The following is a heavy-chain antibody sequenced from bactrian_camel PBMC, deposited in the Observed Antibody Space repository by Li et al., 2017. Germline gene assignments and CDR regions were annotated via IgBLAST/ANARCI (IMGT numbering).Heavy chain of an antibody. CDR2: IHSDDRYT. CDR3: ATVSNPVRGSWSDLAYNY. V-gene: IGHV3S6*01. CDR1: GFTLSSYW. Sequence: HVQLVESGGGLVQPGGSLRLSCAASGFTLSSYWMYWVRQAPGKGLEWVSSIHSDDRYTYYPDSVKGRFTISADNAKNTVYLQMNSLKSEDTALYYCATVSNPVRGSWSDLAYNYWGQGTQVTVS. J-gene: IGHJ4*01. D-gene: IGHD6*01.